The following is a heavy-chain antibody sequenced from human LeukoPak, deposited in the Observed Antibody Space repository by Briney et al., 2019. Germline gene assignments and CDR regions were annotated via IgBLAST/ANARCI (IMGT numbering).Heavy chain of an antibody. CDR3: ARAQLCGSGNCYPPRFAFDI. CDR1: GYTFTGYY. J-gene: IGHJ3*02. V-gene: IGHV1-2*02. CDR2: INPNSGAT. Sequence: ASVKVSCKASGYTFTGYYMHWVRQAPGQGLEWVGWINPNSGATNYEQKFQGGVTLTRDTSISTAYMDLSGLRSDDTAVYYCARAQLCGSGNCYPPRFAFDIWGQGTMVTVSS. D-gene: IGHD2-15*01.